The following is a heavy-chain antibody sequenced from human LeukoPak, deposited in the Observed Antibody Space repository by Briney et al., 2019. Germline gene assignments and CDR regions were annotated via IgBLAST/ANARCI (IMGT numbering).Heavy chain of an antibody. V-gene: IGHV4-59*01. CDR3: ARHGGSGSYEGYFDY. CDR1: GGSMSYNY. D-gene: IGHD3-10*01. Sequence: SETLSLTCTVSGGSMSYNYWSWIRQPPGKGLEWIGFIYYSGSTNYNPSLRSRVTISVDTSKNQFSLRLSSVTAADTAVYYCARHGGSGSYEGYFDYWGQGTLVTVSS. J-gene: IGHJ4*02. CDR2: IYYSGST.